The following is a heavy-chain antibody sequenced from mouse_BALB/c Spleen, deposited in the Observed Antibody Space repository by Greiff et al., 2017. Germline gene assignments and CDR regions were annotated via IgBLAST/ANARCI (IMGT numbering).Heavy chain of an antibody. D-gene: IGHD1-1*01. J-gene: IGHJ4*01. V-gene: IGHV5-17*02. Sequence: EVKVEESGGGLVQPGGSRKLSCAASGFTFSSFGMHWVRQAPEKGLEWVAYISSGSSTIYYADTVKGRFTISRDNPKNTLFLQMTSLRSEDTAMYYCARSHYYGSSYAMDYWGQGTSVTVSS. CDR3: ARSHYYGSSYAMDY. CDR2: ISSGSSTI. CDR1: GFTFSSFG.